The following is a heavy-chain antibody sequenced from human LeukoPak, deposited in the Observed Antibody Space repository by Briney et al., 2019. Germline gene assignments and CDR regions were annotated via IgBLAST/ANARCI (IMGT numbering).Heavy chain of an antibody. Sequence: SETLSLTCTVSGGSINIYYWSWIRQPAGKGLEWIGRIYTSGSTNYNPSLKTRVTMSVGTSKNQFSLKLSSVTAADTAVYYCAGGRDGYNFDYWGQGTLVTVSS. CDR1: GGSINIYY. D-gene: IGHD5-24*01. V-gene: IGHV4-4*07. CDR2: IYTSGST. J-gene: IGHJ4*02. CDR3: AGGRDGYNFDY.